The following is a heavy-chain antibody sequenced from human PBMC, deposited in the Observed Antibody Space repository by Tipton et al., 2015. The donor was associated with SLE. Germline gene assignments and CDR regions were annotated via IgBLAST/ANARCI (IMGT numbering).Heavy chain of an antibody. CDR1: GGSFSGYY. CDR3: ASKIAAAGIV. V-gene: IGHV4-34*01. D-gene: IGHD6-13*01. J-gene: IGHJ6*02. CDR2: INHSGST. Sequence: LRLSCAVYGGSFSGYYWSWIRQPPGKGLEWIGEINHSGSTNYNPSLKSRVTISVDTSKNQFSLKLSSVTAADTAVYYCASKIAAAGIVWGQGTTVTVSS.